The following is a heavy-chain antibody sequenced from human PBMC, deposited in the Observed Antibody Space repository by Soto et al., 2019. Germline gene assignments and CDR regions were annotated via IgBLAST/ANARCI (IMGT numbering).Heavy chain of an antibody. D-gene: IGHD3-22*01. CDR2: IYHSGST. V-gene: IGHV4-30-2*01. J-gene: IGHJ6*02. Sequence: SETLSLTCAVSGGSISSGGYSWSWIRQPPGKGLEWIGYIYHSGSTYYNPSLKSRVTISVDRSKNQFSLKLSSVTAADTAVYYCARGVGVYDSSGYYPRHYYYGMDVWGQGTTVTVSS. CDR1: GGSISSGGYS. CDR3: ARGVGVYDSSGYYPRHYYYGMDV.